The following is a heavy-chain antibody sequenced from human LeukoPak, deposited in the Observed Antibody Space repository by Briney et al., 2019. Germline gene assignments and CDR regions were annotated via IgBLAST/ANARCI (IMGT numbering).Heavy chain of an antibody. CDR1: GFTFSSYE. CDR2: ISSSGSTI. Sequence: PGGSLRLSCAASGFTFSSYEMNWVRQAPGKGLEWVSYISSSGSTIYYADSVKGRFTISRDNAKNSLYLQMNSLRAEDTAVYYCARGYCTNGVCPWGQGTLVTVSS. V-gene: IGHV3-48*03. J-gene: IGHJ5*02. CDR3: ARGYCTNGVCP. D-gene: IGHD2-8*01.